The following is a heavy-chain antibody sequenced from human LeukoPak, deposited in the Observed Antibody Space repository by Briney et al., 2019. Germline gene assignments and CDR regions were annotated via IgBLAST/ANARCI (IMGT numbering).Heavy chain of an antibody. Sequence: TGGSLRLSCAASGFTFSTSTMKWVRQAPGKGLEWVSSISSSNDYIYYADSVKGRFTISRDNAKNSLYLQMNSLGAEDTAVYYCVRIPNSAGFPNWFDPWGQGTLVTVSS. D-gene: IGHD6-19*01. CDR2: ISSSNDYI. V-gene: IGHV3-21*01. J-gene: IGHJ5*02. CDR1: GFTFSTST. CDR3: VRIPNSAGFPNWFDP.